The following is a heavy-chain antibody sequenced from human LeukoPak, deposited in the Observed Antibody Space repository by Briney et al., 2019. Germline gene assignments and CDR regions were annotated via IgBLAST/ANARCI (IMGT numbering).Heavy chain of an antibody. CDR2: IYSGGST. J-gene: IGHJ4*02. D-gene: IGHD3-22*01. CDR1: GFTVSSNY. CDR3: ARGPDYYDSSGLYYFDY. Sequence: GGSLRLSCAASGFTVSSNYTSWVRQAPGKGLEWVSVIYSGGSTYYADSVKGRFTISRHNSKNTLYLQMNSLRAEDTAVYYCARGPDYYDSSGLYYFDYWGQGTLVTVSS. V-gene: IGHV3-53*04.